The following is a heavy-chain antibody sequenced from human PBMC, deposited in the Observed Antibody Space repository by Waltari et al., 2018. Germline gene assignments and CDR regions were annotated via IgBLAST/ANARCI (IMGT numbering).Heavy chain of an antibody. Sequence: QVQLQESGPGLVKPSETLSLTCAVSGYSISSGYYWGWIRQPPGKGLGWIGSSYHSGSTYYNPCLKSRVTISVDTSKNQFSLKLSSVTAADTAVYYCARQGAGSGWFYFDYWGQGTLVTVSS. CDR3: ARQGAGSGWFYFDY. V-gene: IGHV4-38-2*01. CDR2: SYHSGST. CDR1: GYSISSGYY. J-gene: IGHJ4*02. D-gene: IGHD6-19*01.